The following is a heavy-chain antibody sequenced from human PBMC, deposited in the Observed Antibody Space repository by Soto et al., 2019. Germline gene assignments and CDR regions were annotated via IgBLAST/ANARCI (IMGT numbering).Heavy chain of an antibody. D-gene: IGHD3-10*01. CDR3: ARDFYYHGSGTMGGYFDY. CDR2: IYSGGST. V-gene: IGHV3-66*01. CDR1: GVTVSSNY. J-gene: IGHJ4*02. Sequence: EVQLVESGGGLVQPGGSLRLSCAASGVTVSSNYMSWVRQAPGKGLEWVSVIYSGGSTYYADSVKGRFTISRDNSKNTRDLQMNSLRAEDTAVYYCARDFYYHGSGTMGGYFDYWGQGTLVTVSS.